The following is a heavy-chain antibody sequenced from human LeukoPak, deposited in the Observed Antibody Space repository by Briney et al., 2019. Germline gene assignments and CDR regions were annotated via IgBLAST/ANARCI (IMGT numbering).Heavy chain of an antibody. D-gene: IGHD1-1*01. CDR1: GLTLSNSD. J-gene: IGHJ5*02. CDR3: VRGVGYTLLS. V-gene: IGHV3-30*03. CDR2: VSFDGSNE. Sequence: PGRSLRLSCAASGLTLSNSDMHWVRQAPGKGLEWVAVVSFDGSNEKYADSVRGRFTISRDNSKKMLYLQMNSLSREDTAVYYCVRGVGYTLLSWGQGTLVTVSS.